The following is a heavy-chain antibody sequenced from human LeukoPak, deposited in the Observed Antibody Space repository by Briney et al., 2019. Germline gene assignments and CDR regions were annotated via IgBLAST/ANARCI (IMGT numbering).Heavy chain of an antibody. Sequence: GASVKVSCKASGGTFSSYAISWVRQAPGQGLEWMGWINPNSGGTNYAQKFQGRVTMTRDTSISTAYMELSRLRSDDTAAYYCARETVQLERRGWFDPWGQGTLVTVSS. CDR2: INPNSGGT. CDR1: GGTFSSYA. CDR3: ARETVQLERRGWFDP. V-gene: IGHV1-2*02. J-gene: IGHJ5*02. D-gene: IGHD1-1*01.